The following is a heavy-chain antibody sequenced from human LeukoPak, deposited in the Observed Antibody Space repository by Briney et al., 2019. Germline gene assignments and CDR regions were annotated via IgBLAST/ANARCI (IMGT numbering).Heavy chain of an antibody. D-gene: IGHD3/OR15-3a*01. CDR1: GYTFTCYD. V-gene: IGHV1-8*01. Sequence: ASVKVSCKASGYTFTCYDINWVRQATGQGLEWMGWMNPNSGNTGYAQKFQGRVTMTRNTSISTAYMELSSLRSEDTAVYYCARGTGWAIFGLQRVSYWFDPWGQGTLVTVSS. J-gene: IGHJ5*02. CDR3: ARGTGWAIFGLQRVSYWFDP. CDR2: MNPNSGNT.